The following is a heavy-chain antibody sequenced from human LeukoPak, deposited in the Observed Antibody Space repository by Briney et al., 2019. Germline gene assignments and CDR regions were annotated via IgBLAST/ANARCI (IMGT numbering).Heavy chain of an antibody. CDR1: GFTFSTYW. CDR3: AKGGPIAVANYFDN. V-gene: IGHV3-7*05. J-gene: IGHJ4*02. CDR2: IKEDGSEK. Sequence: GGSLRLSCSASGFTFSTYWMSWVRQAPGKGLEWVANIKEDGSEKNYADSVKGRFTISRDNSKNSLHLQMNSLRTEDTALYYCAKGGPIAVANYFDNWGQGTLVTVSS. D-gene: IGHD6-19*01.